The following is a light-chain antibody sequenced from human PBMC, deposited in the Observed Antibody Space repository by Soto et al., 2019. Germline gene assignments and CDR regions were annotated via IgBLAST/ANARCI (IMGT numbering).Light chain of an antibody. V-gene: IGKV1-16*01. J-gene: IGKJ4*01. Sequence: DIQMTQFPSSLSASVGDRVIITCRASQDISNFVAWFQQKPGKAPRSLIYGADNLQNGVPSRFSGRGSGTEFTLTISSLQPEDFATYYCQQYNSYPLTFGGGTEVEIK. CDR1: QDISNF. CDR2: GAD. CDR3: QQYNSYPLT.